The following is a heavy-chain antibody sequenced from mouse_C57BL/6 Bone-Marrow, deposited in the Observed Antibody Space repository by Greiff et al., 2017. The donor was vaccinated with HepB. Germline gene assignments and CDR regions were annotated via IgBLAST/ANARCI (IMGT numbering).Heavy chain of an antibody. V-gene: IGHV5-17*01. CDR2: ISSGSSTI. Sequence: EVQGVESGGGLVKPGGSLKLSCAASGFTFSDYGMHWVRQAPEKGLEWVAYISSGSSTIYYADTVKGRFTISRDNAKNTLCLQMTSLRSEDTAMYYCARDYGSRYWYFDVWGTGTTVTVSS. CDR1: GFTFSDYG. D-gene: IGHD1-1*01. J-gene: IGHJ1*03. CDR3: ARDYGSRYWYFDV.